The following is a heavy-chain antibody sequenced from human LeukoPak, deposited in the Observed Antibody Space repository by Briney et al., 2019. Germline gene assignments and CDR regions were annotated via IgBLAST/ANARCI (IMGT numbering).Heavy chain of an antibody. V-gene: IGHV3-53*01. J-gene: IGHJ4*02. CDR1: GFTFSDYY. Sequence: GGSLRLSCAASGFTFSDYYMSWVRQAPGKGLEWVSVIYSGGSTYYADSVKGRFTISRDNSKNTLYLQMNSLRAEDTAVYYCARAMVRGVIDYWGQGTLVTVSS. CDR3: ARAMVRGVIDY. D-gene: IGHD3-10*01. CDR2: IYSGGST.